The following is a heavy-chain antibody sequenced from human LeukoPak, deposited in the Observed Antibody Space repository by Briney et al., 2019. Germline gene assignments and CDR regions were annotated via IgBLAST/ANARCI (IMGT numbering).Heavy chain of an antibody. CDR2: INHSGST. J-gene: IGHJ5*02. CDR3: ARIIVVAHNWFDP. CDR1: GGSFSGYY. Sequence: SETLSLTCAVYGGSFSGYYWRWIRQPPGKGLEWIGEINHSGSTNYNPSLKSRVTISVDTSKNQFSLKLSSVTAADTAVYYCARIIVVAHNWFDPWGQGTLVTVSS. V-gene: IGHV4-34*01. D-gene: IGHD6-19*01.